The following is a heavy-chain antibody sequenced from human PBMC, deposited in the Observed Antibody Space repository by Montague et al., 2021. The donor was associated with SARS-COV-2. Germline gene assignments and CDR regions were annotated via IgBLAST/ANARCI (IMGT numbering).Heavy chain of an antibody. CDR3: AGEGFVEITIFGVAQGWDFDL. Sequence: TLSLTCTVSGGSISSGSYYWSWIRQPAGKGLEWIGRIYTSGSTNYNPSLKSRVTISVDTSKNQFSLKLSSVTAADTAVYYCAGEGFVEITIFGVAQGWDFDLWGRGTLVTVSS. CDR1: GGSISSGSYY. CDR2: IYTSGST. J-gene: IGHJ2*01. D-gene: IGHD3-3*01. V-gene: IGHV4-61*02.